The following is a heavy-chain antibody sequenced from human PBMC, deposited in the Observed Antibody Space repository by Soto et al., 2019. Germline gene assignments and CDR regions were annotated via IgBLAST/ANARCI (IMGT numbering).Heavy chain of an antibody. CDR3: ATAGSSSRFPWFDP. J-gene: IGHJ5*02. D-gene: IGHD6-6*01. CDR2: FDPEDGET. V-gene: IGHV1-24*01. Sequence: VSCKVSGYTLTELSMHWVRQAPGKGLEWMGGFDPEDGETIYAQKFQGRVTMTEDTSTDTAYMELSSLRSEDTAVYYCATAGSSSRFPWFDPWGQGTLVTVSS. CDR1: GYTLTELS.